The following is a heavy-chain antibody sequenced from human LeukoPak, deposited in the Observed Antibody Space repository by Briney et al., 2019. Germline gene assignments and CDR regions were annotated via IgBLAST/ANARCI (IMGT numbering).Heavy chain of an antibody. D-gene: IGHD3-22*01. CDR2: IIPIFGTA. V-gene: IGHV1-69*13. CDR3: ARVGYTDYYDSSGYYDY. CDR1: GGTFISYA. Sequence: ASVKVPCKASGGTFISYAISWVRQAPGQGLEWMGGIIPIFGTANYAQKFQGRVTITADESTSTAYMELSSLRSEDTAVYYCARVGYTDYYDSSGYYDYWGQGTLVTVSS. J-gene: IGHJ4*02.